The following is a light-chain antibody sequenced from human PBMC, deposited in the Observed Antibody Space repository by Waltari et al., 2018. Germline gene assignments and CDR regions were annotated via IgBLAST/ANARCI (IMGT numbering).Light chain of an antibody. CDR1: QSISKY. Sequence: EIVLTQSTGTLSLSPGERATLSCRASQSISKYLVWYQQKPVQPPRLLIYETSIRATGIPDRFSGSGSETDCRLTISRLEPEDFAVYYCQKYGTLPATFGQGTKVEIK. V-gene: IGKV3-20*01. J-gene: IGKJ1*01. CDR3: QKYGTLPAT. CDR2: ETS.